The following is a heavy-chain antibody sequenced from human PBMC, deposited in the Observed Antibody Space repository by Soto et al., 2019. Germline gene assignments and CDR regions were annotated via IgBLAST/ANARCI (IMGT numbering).Heavy chain of an antibody. CDR3: ATSYDSGFDH. CDR1: GYTFTSYG. CDR2: INANNGNT. Sequence: QVQLVQSGAEVQKPGASVMVSCKASGYTFTSYGISWLRQAPGQGLEWMGWINANNGNTDYAQNFQGRVTMTTDTSTSTAYMELRSLRSDDTAVDDCATSYDSGFDHWGQGTLVSVSS. D-gene: IGHD5-12*01. V-gene: IGHV1-18*04. J-gene: IGHJ5*02.